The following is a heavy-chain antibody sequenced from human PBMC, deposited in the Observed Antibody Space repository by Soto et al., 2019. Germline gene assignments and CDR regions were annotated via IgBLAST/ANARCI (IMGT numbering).Heavy chain of an antibody. CDR3: ASSGGDYYDSSGYYYGPFY. D-gene: IGHD3-22*01. J-gene: IGHJ4*02. Sequence: PSETLSLTCAVYGVSFSGYYWSWIRQPPGKGLEWIGEINHSGSTNHNPSLKSRVTISVDTSKNQFSLKLSSVTAADTAVYYCASSGGDYYDSSGYYYGPFYWGQGTLVTVSS. V-gene: IGHV4-34*01. CDR1: GVSFSGYY. CDR2: INHSGST.